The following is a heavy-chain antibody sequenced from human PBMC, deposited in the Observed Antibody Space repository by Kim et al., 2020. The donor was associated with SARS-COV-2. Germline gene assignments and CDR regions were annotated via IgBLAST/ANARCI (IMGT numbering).Heavy chain of an antibody. V-gene: IGHV1-3*01. CDR3: ARGREFCSGGSCPFDL. J-gene: IGHJ4*02. Sequence: KAQDRVTITRDTSAGTGYMELSSLRSEDTAVYYCARGREFCSGGSCPFDLWGQGTLVTVSS. D-gene: IGHD2-15*01.